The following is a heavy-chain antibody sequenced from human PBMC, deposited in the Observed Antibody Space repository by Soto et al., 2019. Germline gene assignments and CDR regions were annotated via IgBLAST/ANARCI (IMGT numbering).Heavy chain of an antibody. CDR3: ATSQHTYYYGSGDVY. Sequence: SLRLSCAASGFTVSSNYMSWVRQAPGKGLEWVSVIYSGGSTYYADSVKGRFTISRDNSKNTLYLQMNSLRAEDTAVYYCATSQHTYYYGSGDVYWGQGTLVTVSS. CDR2: IYSGGST. V-gene: IGHV3-53*01. D-gene: IGHD3-10*01. CDR1: GFTVSSNY. J-gene: IGHJ4*02.